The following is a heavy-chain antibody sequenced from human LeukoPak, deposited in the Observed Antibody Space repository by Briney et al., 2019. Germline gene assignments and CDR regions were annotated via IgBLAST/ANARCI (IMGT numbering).Heavy chain of an antibody. CDR2: ISYSGNT. Sequence: SETLSLTCTFSGGSISTSYWSWIRQPPGKGLEWIGYISYSGNTDYNPSLKSRVTISIDTSKSQFSLNLSSVTAADTAVYYCARAPTLYYFDYWGQGTLVTVSS. V-gene: IGHV4-59*01. J-gene: IGHJ4*02. CDR3: ARAPTLYYFDY. CDR1: GGSISTSY.